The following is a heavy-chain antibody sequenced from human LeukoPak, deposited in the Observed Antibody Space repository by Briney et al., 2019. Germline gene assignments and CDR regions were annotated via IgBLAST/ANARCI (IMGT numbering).Heavy chain of an antibody. V-gene: IGHV3-23*01. CDR3: ARALRYFDWSWPNSNAFDI. CDR1: GFTFSSYA. CDR2: ISGSGGST. J-gene: IGHJ3*02. Sequence: PGGSLRLSCAASGFTFSSYAMSWVRQAPGKGLEWVSAISGSGGSTYYADSVKGRFTISRDNSKNTLYLQMNSLSAEDTAVYYCARALRYFDWSWPNSNAFDIWGQGTMVTVSS. D-gene: IGHD3-9*01.